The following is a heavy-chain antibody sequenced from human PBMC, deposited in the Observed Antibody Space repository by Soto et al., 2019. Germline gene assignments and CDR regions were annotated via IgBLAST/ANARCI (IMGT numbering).Heavy chain of an antibody. CDR1: GFTFSSYG. CDR3: ARDNWYYYDSSGYYYYYGMDV. J-gene: IGHJ6*02. Sequence: GGSLRLSCAASGFTFSSYGMHWVRQAPGKGLEWVAVIWYDGSNKYYADSVKGRFTISRDNSKNTLYLQMNSLRAEDTAVYYCARDNWYYYDSSGYYYYYGMDVWGQGTTVTVSS. CDR2: IWYDGSNK. D-gene: IGHD3-22*01. V-gene: IGHV3-33*01.